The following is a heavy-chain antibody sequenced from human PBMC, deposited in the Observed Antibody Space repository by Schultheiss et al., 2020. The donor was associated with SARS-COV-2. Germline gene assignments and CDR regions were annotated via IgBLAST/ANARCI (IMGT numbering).Heavy chain of an antibody. D-gene: IGHD3-22*01. Sequence: GGSLRLSCAASGFTFSSYGMHWVRQAPGKGLEWVAVIWYDGSNKYYADSVKGRFTISRDNSKNTLYLQMNSLRTEDTAVYYCTTPIPYDFVDSSGYNWGQGTLVTVSS. J-gene: IGHJ4*02. CDR1: GFTFSSYG. V-gene: IGHV3-33*01. CDR3: TTPIPYDFVDSSGYN. CDR2: IWYDGSNK.